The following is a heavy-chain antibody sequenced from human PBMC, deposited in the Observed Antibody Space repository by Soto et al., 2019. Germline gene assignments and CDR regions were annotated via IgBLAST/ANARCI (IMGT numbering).Heavy chain of an antibody. Sequence: ASVKVSCKASGYTFTGYFIHWVRQAPGQGLEWMGSINPNSGVTNYAERFRGRVTMTRDMSARTAYMDLSSLRFDDTAVYYCASESYNHEGFDIWGQGKMVTVSS. D-gene: IGHD3-10*01. CDR1: GYTFTGYF. V-gene: IGHV1-2*02. CDR2: INPNSGVT. J-gene: IGHJ3*02. CDR3: ASESYNHEGFDI.